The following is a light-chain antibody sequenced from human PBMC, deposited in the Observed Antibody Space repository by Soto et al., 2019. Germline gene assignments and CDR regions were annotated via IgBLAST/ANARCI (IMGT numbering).Light chain of an antibody. J-gene: IGKJ5*01. CDR1: QSVSRS. Sequence: IVLTQSPATLSLSPGERATLSCRASQSVSRSFAWFQQIPGQPPRLLIYGASTRATDIPARFSGSGYGTDFTLTISSLQPEDFATYYCQQSYSTPITFGQGTRL. CDR2: GAS. CDR3: QQSYSTPIT. V-gene: IGKV3-11*01.